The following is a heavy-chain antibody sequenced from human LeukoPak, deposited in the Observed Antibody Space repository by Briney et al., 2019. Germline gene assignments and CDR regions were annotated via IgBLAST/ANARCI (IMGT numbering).Heavy chain of an antibody. J-gene: IGHJ4*02. CDR3: AKGPSYYYDSSGYFDY. CDR2: ISGSGGST. Sequence: GGSLRLSCAASGITFSTYAMSWVRQAPGKGLEWVSAISGSGGSTYYADSVKGRFTITRDNSKNTLYLQMNSLRAEDTAVYYCAKGPSYYYDSSGYFDYWGQGTLVTVSS. V-gene: IGHV3-23*01. D-gene: IGHD3-22*01. CDR1: GITFSTYA.